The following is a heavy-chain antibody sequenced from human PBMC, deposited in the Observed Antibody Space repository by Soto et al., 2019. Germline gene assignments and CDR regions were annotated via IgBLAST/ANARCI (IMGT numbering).Heavy chain of an antibody. CDR3: ANFIVMATIAADY. CDR1: GFTFSSYA. J-gene: IGHJ4*02. CDR2: ISGSGGGT. V-gene: IGHV3-23*01. D-gene: IGHD2-21*01. Sequence: GGSLRLSCAASGFTFSSYAMSWVRQAPGKGLEWVSAISGSGGGTYYADSVKGRFTISRDNSKNTLYLQMNSLRAEDTAVYYCANFIVMATIAADYWGQGTLVTVSS.